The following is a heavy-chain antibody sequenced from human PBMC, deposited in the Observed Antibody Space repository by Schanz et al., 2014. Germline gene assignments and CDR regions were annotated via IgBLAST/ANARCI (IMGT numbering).Heavy chain of an antibody. D-gene: IGHD5-18*01. CDR3: ARRSVSPSGNSYGYVVAWFDP. CDR1: GGSISNYY. J-gene: IGHJ5*02. Sequence: QVQLQESGPGLVKPSETLSLTCTVSGGSISNYYWSWIRQPPGKGLGWIGYIYYSGSTNYKPSLKRRVPISADKSKTQFSLKRSSVTAADTAVYYCARRSVSPSGNSYGYVVAWFDPWGQGTLVTVSS. V-gene: IGHV4-59*12. CDR2: IYYSGST.